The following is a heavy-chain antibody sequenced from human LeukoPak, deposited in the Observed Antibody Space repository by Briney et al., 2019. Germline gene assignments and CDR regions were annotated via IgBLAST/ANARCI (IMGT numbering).Heavy chain of an antibody. CDR3: ARRYNWNDRVADY. D-gene: IGHD1-20*01. CDR1: GGSISSSNW. Sequence: TSETLSLTCAVSGGSISSSNWWSWVRQPPGKGLEWIGEIYHSGSTNYNPSLKSRVTISVDTSKNQFSLKLSSVTAADTAVYYCARRYNWNDRVADYWGQGTLVTVSS. V-gene: IGHV4-4*02. J-gene: IGHJ4*02. CDR2: IYHSGST.